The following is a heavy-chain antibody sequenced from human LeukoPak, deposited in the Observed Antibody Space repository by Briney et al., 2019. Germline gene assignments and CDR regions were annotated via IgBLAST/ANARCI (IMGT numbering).Heavy chain of an antibody. V-gene: IGHV3-23*01. CDR3: AKDGQPGYYYYYMDV. CDR2: ISGSGGST. CDR1: GFTFSSYG. J-gene: IGHJ6*03. Sequence: PGGSLRLSCAASGFTFSSYGMSWVRQAPGKGLEWVSAISGSGGSTYYADSVKGRFTISRDNSKNTLYLQMNSLRAEDTAVYYCAKDGQPGYYYYYMDVWGKGTTVTISS.